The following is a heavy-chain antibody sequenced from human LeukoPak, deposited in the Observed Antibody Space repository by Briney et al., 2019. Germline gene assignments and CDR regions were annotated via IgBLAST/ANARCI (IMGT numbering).Heavy chain of an antibody. V-gene: IGHV1-46*01. D-gene: IGHD3-9*01. CDR1: GYTFTSYY. CDR2: INPSGGST. CDR3: ASRENKMKRYMDDYNMDA. J-gene: IGHJ6*03. Sequence: ASVKVSCKASGYTFTSYYMHWVRQAPGQGLEWMGIINPSGGSTSYAQKFPGRVTLTRDMTTSTVYMELSSVRSEDTAVYYSASRENKMKRYMDDYNMDAWGQGTPVTVSS.